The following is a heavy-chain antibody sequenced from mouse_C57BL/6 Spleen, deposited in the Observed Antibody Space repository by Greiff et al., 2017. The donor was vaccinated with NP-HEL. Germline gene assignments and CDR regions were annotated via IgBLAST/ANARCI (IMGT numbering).Heavy chain of an antibody. Sequence: VQLQQPGAELVKPGASVKLSCKASGYTFTSYWMQWVKQRPGQGLEWIGEIDPSDSYTNYNQKFKGKATLTVDTSSSTAYMQLSSLTSEDSAVYYCARSLLRSYYYAMDYWGQGTSVTVSS. D-gene: IGHD1-1*01. J-gene: IGHJ4*01. V-gene: IGHV1-50*01. CDR3: ARSLLRSYYYAMDY. CDR1: GYTFTSYW. CDR2: IDPSDSYT.